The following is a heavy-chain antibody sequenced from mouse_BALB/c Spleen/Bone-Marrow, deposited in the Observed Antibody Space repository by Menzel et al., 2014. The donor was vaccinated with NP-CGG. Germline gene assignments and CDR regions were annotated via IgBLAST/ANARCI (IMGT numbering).Heavy chain of an antibody. CDR1: GYAFSTSW. Sequence: VQLQESGPELAKPGASVKISCKASGYAFSTSWMNWVKQRPGQGLEWIGRIYPGDGDTNYIGKLKGKPPPTAAKSSSTAYMKPIRRTSVDSSVYSSARDGYGKRNYFDYWGQGTTLTVSS. CDR2: IYPGDGDT. V-gene: IGHV1-82*01. CDR3: ARDGYGKRNYFDY. D-gene: IGHD2-1*01. J-gene: IGHJ2*01.